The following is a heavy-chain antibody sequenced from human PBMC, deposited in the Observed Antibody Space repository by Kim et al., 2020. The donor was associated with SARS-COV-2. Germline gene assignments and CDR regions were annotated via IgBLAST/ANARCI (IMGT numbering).Heavy chain of an antibody. CDR2: IYTSGST. CDR3: ARAGYDSSGYYYGVFDY. Sequence: SETLSLTCTVSGGSISSYYWSWIRQPAGKGLEWIGRIYTSGSTNYNPSLKSRVTMSVDTSKNQFSLKLSSVTAADTAVYYCARAGYDSSGYYYGVFDYWGQGTLVTVSS. CDR1: GGSISSYY. V-gene: IGHV4-4*07. D-gene: IGHD3-22*01. J-gene: IGHJ4*02.